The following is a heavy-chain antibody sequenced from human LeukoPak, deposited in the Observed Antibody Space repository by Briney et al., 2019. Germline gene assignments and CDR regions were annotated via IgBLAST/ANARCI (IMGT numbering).Heavy chain of an antibody. V-gene: IGHV1-8*01. CDR1: GYTFTSSD. Sequence: ASVKVSCKASGYTFTSSDINWVRQATGQGLEWMGWMNPNSGNTGYAQKFQGRVTMTRNTSISTAYMELSSLRSEDTAVYYCARGPSYGGNSGYGMDVWGQGTTVTVSS. CDR2: MNPNSGNT. D-gene: IGHD4-23*01. J-gene: IGHJ6*02. CDR3: ARGPSYGGNSGYGMDV.